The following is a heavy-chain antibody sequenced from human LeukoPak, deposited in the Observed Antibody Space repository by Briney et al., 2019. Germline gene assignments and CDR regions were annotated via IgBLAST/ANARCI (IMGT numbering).Heavy chain of an antibody. V-gene: IGHV4-61*02. J-gene: IGHJ2*01. Sequence: SETLSLTCTVSSGSISSSGYYWSWIRQPAGKGREWIGRTYISGTTEYNPSLKSRVTISIDTSKSQFSLKMSSVTAADTAVYYCARDLDLYYFYLWGRGTLVTVSS. CDR3: ARDLDLYYFYL. CDR1: SGSISSSGYY. CDR2: TYISGTT. D-gene: IGHD3-3*01.